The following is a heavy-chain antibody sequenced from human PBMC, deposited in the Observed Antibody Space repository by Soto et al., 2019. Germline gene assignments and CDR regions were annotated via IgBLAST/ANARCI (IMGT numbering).Heavy chain of an antibody. CDR2: MNPNSGHT. Sequence: ASVKVSCKASGYTFTSHDINWMRQATGQGLEWMGWMNPNSGHTNYAQKFQGRVTMTRDTSLSTAYMELTSLRSEDTAVYYCARDLIYSSGSLDYWGQGTLVTVSS. D-gene: IGHD6-19*01. J-gene: IGHJ4*02. V-gene: IGHV1-8*01. CDR3: ARDLIYSSGSLDY. CDR1: GYTFTSHD.